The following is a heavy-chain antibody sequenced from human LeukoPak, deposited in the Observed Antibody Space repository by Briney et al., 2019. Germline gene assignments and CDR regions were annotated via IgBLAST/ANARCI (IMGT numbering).Heavy chain of an antibody. CDR1: GGSISSGYY. D-gene: IGHD6-13*01. J-gene: IGHJ4*02. CDR3: ARRFPQYSSSWYGLFDY. Sequence: PSETLSLTCTVSGGSISSGYYWGWIRQPPGKGLEWIGSIYHSGSTYYNPSLKSRVTISVDTSKNQFSLKLSSVTATDTAVYYCARRFPQYSSSWYGLFDYWGQGTLVTVSS. V-gene: IGHV4-38-2*02. CDR2: IYHSGST.